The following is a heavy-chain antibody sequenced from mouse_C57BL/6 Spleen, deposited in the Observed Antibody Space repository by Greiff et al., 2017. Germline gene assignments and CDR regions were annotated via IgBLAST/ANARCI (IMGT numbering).Heavy chain of an antibody. Sequence: VQLQQSGAELVRPGASVTLSCKVSGYTFTDYEMHWVKQTPVHGLEWIGAIDPETGGPAYNQKFKGKAILTADKSSSTAYMELRSLTSEYAAVYYCTSSVGYYGSSYPWYFDVGGTGTTVTVSS. V-gene: IGHV1-15*01. CDR1: GYTFTDYE. D-gene: IGHD1-1*01. CDR2: IDPETGGP. J-gene: IGHJ1*03. CDR3: TSSVGYYGSSYPWYFDV.